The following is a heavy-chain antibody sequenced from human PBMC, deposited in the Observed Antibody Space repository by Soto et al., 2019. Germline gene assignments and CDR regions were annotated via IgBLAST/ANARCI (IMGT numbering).Heavy chain of an antibody. CDR3: ASFWSDYFDY. Sequence: SETLSLTCAVSGCSISSGGYAWSWIRQPPGKGLGWIGYIYHSGSTYYNPSLKSRVTISVDRSKNQFSPKLSSVTAADTAVYYCASFWSDYFDYWGQGTLVNRLL. CDR1: GCSISSGGYA. V-gene: IGHV4-30-2*01. CDR2: IYHSGST. J-gene: IGHJ4*02. D-gene: IGHD3-3*01.